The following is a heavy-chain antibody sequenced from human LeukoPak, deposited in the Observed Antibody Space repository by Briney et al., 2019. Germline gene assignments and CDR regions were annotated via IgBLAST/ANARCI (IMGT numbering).Heavy chain of an antibody. CDR2: ISRSSSYI. CDR3: ARCVEASMTGCAFDI. Sequence: GGSLRLSCAASGFTFSSYGMHWVRQAPGKGLEWVSSISRSSSYIYYADSVKGRFTISRDNAKNSMYLQMNSLRAEDKAVYYCARCVEASMTGCAFDIWGQGTMVTVSS. V-gene: IGHV3-21*01. D-gene: IGHD5-18*01. CDR1: GFTFSSYG. J-gene: IGHJ3*02.